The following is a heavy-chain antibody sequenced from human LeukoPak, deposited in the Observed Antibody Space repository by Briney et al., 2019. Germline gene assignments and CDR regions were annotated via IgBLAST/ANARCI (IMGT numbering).Heavy chain of an antibody. CDR1: GGSIRSSSYY. Sequence: SETLSLTCTVSGGSIRSSSYYWGWIRQPPGKGLEWIGSIYYIGSTNYNPSLKSRVTISVDTSKNQFSLKLSSVTAADTAVYYCARHSGRLTMVRYWGQGTLVTVSS. J-gene: IGHJ4*02. CDR3: ARHSGRLTMVRY. CDR2: IYYIGST. V-gene: IGHV4-39*01. D-gene: IGHD3-10*01.